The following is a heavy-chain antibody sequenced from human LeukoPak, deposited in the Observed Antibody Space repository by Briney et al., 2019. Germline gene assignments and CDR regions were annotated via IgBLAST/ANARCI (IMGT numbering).Heavy chain of an antibody. CDR2: INPSGGST. D-gene: IGHD3-22*01. J-gene: IGHJ4*02. Sequence: ASVTVSFKASGYTFTSYYMHWVRQAPGQGLEWMGIINPSGGSTSYAQKFQGRVTMTRDMSTSTVYMELSSLRSEDTAVYYRARWGYDSSGHPHAFDYWGQGTLVTVSS. CDR3: ARWGYDSSGHPHAFDY. V-gene: IGHV1-46*01. CDR1: GYTFTSYY.